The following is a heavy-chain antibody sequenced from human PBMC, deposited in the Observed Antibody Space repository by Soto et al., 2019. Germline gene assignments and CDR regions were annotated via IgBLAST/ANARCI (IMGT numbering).Heavy chain of an antibody. J-gene: IGHJ6*02. D-gene: IGHD5-12*01. CDR3: XXGRGYSGDDHYYYFDMDV. CDR1: GGTFNNYP. Sequence: QVQLVQSGAEVKKPGSSVKVSCKASGGTFNNYPITWVRQAPGEGLEWMGGSIPIFGTANYAQKFQGRVTISVDESTSTAYMELSSLRSEDTXVYXXXXGRGYSGDDHYYYFDMDVWGQGTTVTVSS. CDR2: SIPIFGTA. V-gene: IGHV1-69*01.